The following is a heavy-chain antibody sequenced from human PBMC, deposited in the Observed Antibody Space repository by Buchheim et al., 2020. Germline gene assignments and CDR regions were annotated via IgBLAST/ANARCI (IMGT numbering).Heavy chain of an antibody. V-gene: IGHV3-23*01. Sequence: EVQLLESGGGLVQPGGSLRLSCVASGFTFSNYAMTWVRQAPGKGLEWVSSITGTGHSTFFADSVKGRVTISRDNSKSTLFLQMNTLRAEDTAVYYCAKSPSGVTAGYFYGIDVWGQGTT. D-gene: IGHD2-21*02. CDR2: ITGTGHST. CDR3: AKSPSGVTAGYFYGIDV. J-gene: IGHJ6*02. CDR1: GFTFSNYA.